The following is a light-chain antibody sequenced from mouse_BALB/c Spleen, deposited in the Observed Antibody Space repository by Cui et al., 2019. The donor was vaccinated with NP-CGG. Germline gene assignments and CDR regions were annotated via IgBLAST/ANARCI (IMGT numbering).Light chain of an antibody. CDR3: ALWYSNHWV. CDR1: TGTVTTNNY. J-gene: IGLJ1*01. Sequence: AVVTQESALTTSPGETVTLTCRSSTGTVTTNNYANWVQEKPDHLFTGLIGGTNNRAPGVPARFSGSLIGDNASLTITGAQTEDEAIYFCALWYSNHWVFGGGTKLTVL. CDR2: GTN. V-gene: IGLV1*01.